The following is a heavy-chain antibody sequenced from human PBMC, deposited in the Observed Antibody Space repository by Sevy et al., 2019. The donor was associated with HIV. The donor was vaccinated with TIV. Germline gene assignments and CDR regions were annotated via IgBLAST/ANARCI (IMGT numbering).Heavy chain of an antibody. D-gene: IGHD3-22*01. J-gene: IGHJ4*02. CDR2: IKQDGSEK. CDR3: ARLRDDSSGYHLDY. CDR1: GFTFSRYW. Sequence: GGSLRLSCAASGFTFSRYWMTWVRQTPGKGLEWVANIKQDGSEKYYVDSVKGRFTISRDNAKNSLYFQMNSLRAEDTAVYYCARLRDDSSGYHLDYWGQGTLVTVSS. V-gene: IGHV3-7*01.